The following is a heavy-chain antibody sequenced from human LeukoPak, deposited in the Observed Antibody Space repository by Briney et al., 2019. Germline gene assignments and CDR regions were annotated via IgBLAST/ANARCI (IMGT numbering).Heavy chain of an antibody. V-gene: IGHV3-23*01. CDR3: ARNLGPFDV. CDR1: GFTFNDFA. CDR2: IADAGT. Sequence: PGGSLRLSCAASGFTFNDFAMTWVRQAPGKGLEWVSTIADAGTYYADSVKGRFIISRDNSKSMLYLQLNSLRADDTAMCYCARNLGPFDVRGHGTMVTVSS. D-gene: IGHD3-16*01. J-gene: IGHJ3*01.